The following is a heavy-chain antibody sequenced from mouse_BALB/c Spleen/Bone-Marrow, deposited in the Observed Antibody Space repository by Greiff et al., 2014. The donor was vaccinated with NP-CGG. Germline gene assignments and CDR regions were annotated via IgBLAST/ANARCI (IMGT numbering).Heavy chain of an antibody. V-gene: IGHV1-4*01. J-gene: IGHJ2*02. CDR1: GYTFTYYT. D-gene: IGHD3-3*01. CDR3: ARGGTRYYFYY. Sequence: QVQLQQSGAEVARPGASVKMSCKASGYTFTYYTMQWVKQRTGQGLEWIGYINPSSGSANYNQNFKDKATLTADKSSSTAYMQLTSLTSEDSAVYYFARGGTRYYFYYLGQGASLTCPS. CDR2: INPSSGSA.